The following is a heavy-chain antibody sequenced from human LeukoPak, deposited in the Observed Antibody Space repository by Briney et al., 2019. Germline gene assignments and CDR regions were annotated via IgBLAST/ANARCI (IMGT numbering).Heavy chain of an antibody. Sequence: SETLSLTRAVSGYSISSGYYWGWIRQPPGKGLEWIGSIYHSGSTYYNPSLKSRVTISVDTSKNQFSLKLSSVTAADTAVYYCARVGYSYGSYYDYYYMDVWGKGTTVTVSS. V-gene: IGHV4-38-2*01. CDR2: IYHSGST. CDR1: GYSISSGYY. D-gene: IGHD5-18*01. J-gene: IGHJ6*03. CDR3: ARVGYSYGSYYDYYYMDV.